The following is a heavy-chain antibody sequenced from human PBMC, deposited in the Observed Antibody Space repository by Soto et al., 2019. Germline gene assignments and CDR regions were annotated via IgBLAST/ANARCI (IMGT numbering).Heavy chain of an antibody. V-gene: IGHV1-18*01. CDR1: GYTFTSYG. D-gene: IGHD2-2*01. J-gene: IGHJ6*03. CDR3: ARASLCSSTSCYAHYYYYMDV. Sequence: GASVKVSCKASGYTFTSYGISWVRQAPGQGLEWMGWISAYNGNTNYAQKLQGRVTMTTDTSTSTAYMELRSLRSDDTAVYYCARASLCSSTSCYAHYYYYMDVWGKGTTVTVSS. CDR2: ISAYNGNT.